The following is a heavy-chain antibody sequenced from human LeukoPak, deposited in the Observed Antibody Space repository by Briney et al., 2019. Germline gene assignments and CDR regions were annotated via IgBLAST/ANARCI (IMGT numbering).Heavy chain of an antibody. D-gene: IGHD5-18*01. CDR2: IYPGDSDT. CDR1: GYTFTTYW. CDR3: ARRLGGNSCGYTIDY. Sequence: GESLKISCKGSGYTFTTYWIGWVRQMPGKGLEWMGIIYPGDSDTRYSPSFQGQVTISVDKSIATAYLQWSSLKASDTAMYYYARRLGGNSCGYTIDYWGQGTLVTVSS. J-gene: IGHJ4*02. V-gene: IGHV5-51*01.